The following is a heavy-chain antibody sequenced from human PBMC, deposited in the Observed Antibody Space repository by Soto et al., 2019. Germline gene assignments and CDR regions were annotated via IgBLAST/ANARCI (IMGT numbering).Heavy chain of an antibody. J-gene: IGHJ4*02. Sequence: QVQLQESGPGLVKPSGTLSLTCAVSGGSISSSNWWSWVRQPPGKGLEWIGEISHSGSTNYNPSLKSRVTISVDKSKNQFSLKLSSVTAADTAVYYCARDGIIAAAGTRTYYFDYWGQGTLVTVSS. V-gene: IGHV4-4*02. D-gene: IGHD6-13*01. CDR1: GGSISSSNW. CDR3: ARDGIIAAAGTRTYYFDY. CDR2: ISHSGST.